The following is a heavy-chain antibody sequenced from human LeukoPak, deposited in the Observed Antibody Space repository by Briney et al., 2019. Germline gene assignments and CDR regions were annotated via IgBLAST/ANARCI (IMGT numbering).Heavy chain of an antibody. J-gene: IGHJ4*02. D-gene: IGHD3-10*01. CDR2: IYYSGST. Sequence: SETLSLTCTVSGGSISSHSYYWGWIRQPPGKGLEWIGTIYYSGSTYYKSSLKSRITISVDTSKNQFSLRLSSVTAADTAVYYCTRHPCGSGSYSDYWGQGTLVTVSS. CDR3: TRHPCGSGSYSDY. V-gene: IGHV4-39*01. CDR1: GGSISSHSYY.